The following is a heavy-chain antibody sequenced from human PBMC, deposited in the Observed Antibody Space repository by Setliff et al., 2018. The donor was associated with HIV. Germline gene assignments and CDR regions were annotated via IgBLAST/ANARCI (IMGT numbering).Heavy chain of an antibody. Sequence: GGSLRLSCAASGFTFSDYYMSWIRQAPGKGLEWVSYISSSGSTIYYADSVKGRFTISRDNAKNSLYRQMNSLRGEDTAVYYCAREVRGPEGIAATDTGDYWGQGTLVTVSS. CDR1: GFTFSDYY. V-gene: IGHV3-11*04. J-gene: IGHJ4*02. CDR3: AREVRGPEGIAATDTGDY. D-gene: IGHD6-13*01. CDR2: ISSSGSTI.